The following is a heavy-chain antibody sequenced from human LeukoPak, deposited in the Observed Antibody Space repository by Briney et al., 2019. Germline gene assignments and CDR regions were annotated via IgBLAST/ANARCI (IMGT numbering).Heavy chain of an antibody. J-gene: IGHJ1*01. CDR2: TYYRSKWYS. CDR3: ARGPGYFQH. CDR1: GDSVSSNSAT. V-gene: IGHV6-1*01. D-gene: IGHD2-8*02. Sequence: SQTLSLTCAISGDSVSSNSATWNWVRQSPSRGLEWLGRTYYRSKWYSHYSVSVKSRITINPDTSRNQFSLQLNSVTPEDTAVYYCARGPGYFQHWGQGTLVTVSS.